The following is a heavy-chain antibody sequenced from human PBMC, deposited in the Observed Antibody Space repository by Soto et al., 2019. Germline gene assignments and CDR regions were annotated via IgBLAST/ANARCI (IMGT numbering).Heavy chain of an antibody. CDR3: ARAEDYGGNSGWFDP. CDR1: GGSISSGGYY. CDR2: IYYSGST. V-gene: IGHV4-31*03. J-gene: IGHJ5*02. Sequence: SETLSLTCTVSGGSISSGGYYWSWIRQHPGKGLEWIGYIYYSGSTYYNPSLKSRVTISVDTSKNQFSLKLSSVTAADTAVYYCARAEDYGGNSGWFDPWGQGTLVTVSS. D-gene: IGHD4-17*01.